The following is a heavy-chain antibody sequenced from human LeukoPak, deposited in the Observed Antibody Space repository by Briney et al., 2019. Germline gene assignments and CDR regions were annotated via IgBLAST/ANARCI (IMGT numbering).Heavy chain of an antibody. CDR2: ISYDGSNK. CDR1: GFTFSSYA. J-gene: IGHJ4*02. D-gene: IGHD6-19*01. Sequence: GGSLRLSCAASGFTFSSYAMHWVRQAPGKGPEWVAVISYDGSNKYYADSVKGRFTISRDNSKNTLYLQMNSLRAEDTAVYYCARDIAVAGTVDYWGQGTLVTVSS. CDR3: ARDIAVAGTVDY. V-gene: IGHV3-30-3*01.